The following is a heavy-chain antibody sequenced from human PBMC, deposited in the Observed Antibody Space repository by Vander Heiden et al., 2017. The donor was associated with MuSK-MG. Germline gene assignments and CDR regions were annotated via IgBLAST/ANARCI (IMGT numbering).Heavy chain of an antibody. V-gene: IGHV4-38-2*01. D-gene: IGHD1-1*01. J-gene: IGHJ4*02. CDR2: IYHSGSS. CDR3: TTVERRNNRWSPFAY. Sequence: QVQLQESGPGLVKPSETLSLTCAVSGYSISSGYDWGWIRQPPGKGLEWIATIYHSGSSYYNPALKSRVTISVDTSKNKVALKLTSVTAAETAVYYCTTVERRNNRWSPFAYWGQGTMVTVFS. CDR1: GYSISSGYD.